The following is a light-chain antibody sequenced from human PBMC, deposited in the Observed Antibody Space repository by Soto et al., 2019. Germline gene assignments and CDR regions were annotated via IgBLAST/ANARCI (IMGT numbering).Light chain of an antibody. CDR2: GAS. CDR1: QSVNSNY. J-gene: IGKJ1*01. V-gene: IGKV3-20*01. CDR3: QNYGTSWWT. Sequence: EIVLTQSPGTLSLSPGERATLSCRASQSVNSNYLAWYQQRPGQAPRLLMYGASSRATGIPGRFSGSGSGTDFTLTISRLEPEDFAVYYCQNYGTSWWTFGQGTKVDIK.